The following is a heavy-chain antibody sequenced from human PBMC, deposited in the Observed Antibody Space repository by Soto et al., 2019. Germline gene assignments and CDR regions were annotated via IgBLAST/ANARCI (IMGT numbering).Heavy chain of an antibody. CDR2: ISGSGGST. V-gene: IGHV3-23*01. Sequence: VRLSCAASGFPFSGYALRWVRQAPGKGLEWVSAISGSGGSTYYADSVKGRFTISRDNSKNTLYLQMNSLRAEDTAVYYCAKGGYYDSSGYLNYWGQGTLVTVSS. D-gene: IGHD3-22*01. CDR1: GFPFSGYA. CDR3: AKGGYYDSSGYLNY. J-gene: IGHJ4*02.